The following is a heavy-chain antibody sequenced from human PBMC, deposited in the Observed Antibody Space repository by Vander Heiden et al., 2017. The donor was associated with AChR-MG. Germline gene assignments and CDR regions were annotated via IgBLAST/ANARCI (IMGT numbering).Heavy chain of an antibody. V-gene: IGHV3-23*01. CDR2: ITDSARST. J-gene: IGHJ4*02. CDR1: GFSFSNYA. CDR3: VKDTTRVWGIFDY. Sequence: EVQLLESGGGLVQPGGSLRLSCAASGFSFSNYAMSWVRLTPGKGLEWVSSITDSARSTYYADSVKGRFTISRDNSKNTLYLQMNSLRAEETAIYYCVKDTTRVWGIFDYWGQGTLVTVSS. D-gene: IGHD3-16*01.